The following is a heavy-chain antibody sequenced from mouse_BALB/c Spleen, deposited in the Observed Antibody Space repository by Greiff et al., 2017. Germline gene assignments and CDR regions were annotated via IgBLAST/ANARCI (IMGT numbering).Heavy chain of an antibody. V-gene: IGHV2-6-7*01. D-gene: IGHD1-2*01. CDR1: GFSLTGYG. J-gene: IGHJ4*01. Sequence: VQLVESGPGLVAPSQSLSITCTVSGFSLTGYGVNWVRQPPGKGLEWLGMIWGDGSTDNNSALKSRLSISKDNSKSQVFLKMNSLQTDDTARYYYARGTNSYGYKTAMDYWGQGTSVTVSA. CDR3: ARGTNSYGYKTAMDY. CDR2: IWGDGST.